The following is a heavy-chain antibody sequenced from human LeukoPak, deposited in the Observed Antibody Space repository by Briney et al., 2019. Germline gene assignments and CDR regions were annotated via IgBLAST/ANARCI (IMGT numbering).Heavy chain of an antibody. V-gene: IGHV1-69*05. CDR2: IIPIFGTA. CDR3: ATSLAGDYYDSSGYSH. J-gene: IGHJ4*02. CDR1: GGTLSSYA. D-gene: IGHD3-22*01. Sequence: SVKVSCKASGGTLSSYAISWVRQAPGQGLEWMGRIIPIFGTANYAQKFQGRVTITTDESTSTAYMELSSLRSEDTAVYYCATSLAGDYYDSSGYSHWGQGTLVTVSS.